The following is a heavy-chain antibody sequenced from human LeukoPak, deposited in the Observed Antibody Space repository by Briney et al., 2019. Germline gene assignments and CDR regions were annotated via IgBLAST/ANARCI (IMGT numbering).Heavy chain of an antibody. D-gene: IGHD2-8*01. V-gene: IGHV4-4*07. CDR2: VSLSGLT. Sequence: PSETLSLTCTVSGGSISGYFWTWIRQPAGKGLEWIGEVSLSGLTNYNPSLSSRVIMALDTSKNHLSLNLTSVTAADTAVYYCSRENGAFSPFGYWGQGTLVTVPS. CDR1: GGSISGYF. J-gene: IGHJ4*02. CDR3: SRENGAFSPFGY.